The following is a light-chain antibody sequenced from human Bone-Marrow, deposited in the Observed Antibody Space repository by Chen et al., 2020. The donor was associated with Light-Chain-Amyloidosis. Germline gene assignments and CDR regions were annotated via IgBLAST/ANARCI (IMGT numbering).Light chain of an antibody. CDR3: QSADSSGTYEVI. CDR2: RDT. Sequence: SYALTHPPSVSASPGPTARITCSGDDLPTKYAYWYQQKPGQAPVLVIHRDTERPAGIAERFSGYSSGTTATLTISGVQAEDEADYHCQSADSSGTYEVIFGGGTKLTVL. J-gene: IGLJ2*01. CDR1: DLPTKY. V-gene: IGLV3-25*03.